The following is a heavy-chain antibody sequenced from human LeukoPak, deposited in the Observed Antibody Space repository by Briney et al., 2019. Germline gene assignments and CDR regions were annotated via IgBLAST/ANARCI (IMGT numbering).Heavy chain of an antibody. V-gene: IGHV1-2*02. J-gene: IGHJ4*02. CDR3: ARGGDMPAHPFGY. D-gene: IGHD3-16*01. Sequence: ASVTVSCKASGYTFTGYYIHWVRQAPGQGLEWVGWINPNSGATNRAPKFQGRVTMTRDTSFSTAFMELSRLTSDDTAVYYCARGGDMPAHPFGYWGQGTLVTVSS. CDR2: INPNSGAT. CDR1: GYTFTGYY.